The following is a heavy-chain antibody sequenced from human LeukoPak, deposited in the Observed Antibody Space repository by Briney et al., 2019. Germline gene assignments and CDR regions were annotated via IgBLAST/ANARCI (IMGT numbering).Heavy chain of an antibody. J-gene: IGHJ4*02. Sequence: GGSLRLSFAASGLTFSNYAMSWFRQAPGKGLEWVSGITSGFTPHYADSVKGRFTISRDNSKNTFHLQMNSLRAEDTAVYYCAKDYSDSRVGEVFFGHWAQGTLVTVSS. D-gene: IGHD1-26*01. CDR1: GLTFSNYA. V-gene: IGHV3-23*01. CDR2: ITSGFTP. CDR3: AKDYSDSRVGEVFFGH.